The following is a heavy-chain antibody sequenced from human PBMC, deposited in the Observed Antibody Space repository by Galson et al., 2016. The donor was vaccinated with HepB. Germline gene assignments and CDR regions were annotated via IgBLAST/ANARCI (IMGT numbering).Heavy chain of an antibody. J-gene: IGHJ4*02. Sequence: SLRLSCAASGFTFSSYAMSWVRQAPGKGLEWVSAISGSGGSTYYADSVKGRFTISRDNSKNKLYLQMNSLRAEDTAVYYCAKESKITRIAKLKREHRVLHDYWGQGTLVTVSS. V-gene: IGHV3-23*01. CDR3: AKESKITRIAKLKREHRVLHDY. CDR2: ISGSGGST. D-gene: IGHD3-22*01. CDR1: GFTFSSYA.